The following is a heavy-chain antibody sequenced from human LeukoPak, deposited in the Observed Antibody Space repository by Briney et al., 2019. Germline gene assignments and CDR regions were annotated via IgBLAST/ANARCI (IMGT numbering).Heavy chain of an antibody. CDR3: AREGRSSSPMDY. D-gene: IGHD6-6*01. CDR2: IYPGDSDT. CDR1: GYRFNTYW. Sequence: GESLKISFKGSGYRFNTYWLGWVRQMPGKGLEWMGIIYPGDSDTRYSPSFQGQVTISADKSLSTAYLQWGSLKASDTAMYYCAREGRSSSPMDYWGQGTLVTVSS. V-gene: IGHV5-51*01. J-gene: IGHJ4*02.